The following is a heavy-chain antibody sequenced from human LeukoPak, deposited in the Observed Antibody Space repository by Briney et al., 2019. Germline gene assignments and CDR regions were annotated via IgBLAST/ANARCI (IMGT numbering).Heavy chain of an antibody. V-gene: IGHV3-23*01. D-gene: IGHD1-7*01. Sequence: GGTLRLPCAASGFTFSSYEMNWVRQAPGKGLEWVSAISGSGDNTYYADSVKGRFTISRDNSKNTLYLQMNSLRAEDTAVYYCAKTYNWNYDYWGQGTLVTVSS. CDR3: AKTYNWNYDY. CDR2: ISGSGDNT. CDR1: GFTFSSYE. J-gene: IGHJ4*02.